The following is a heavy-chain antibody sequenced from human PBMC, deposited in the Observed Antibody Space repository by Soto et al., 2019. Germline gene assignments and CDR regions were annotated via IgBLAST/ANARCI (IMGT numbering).Heavy chain of an antibody. D-gene: IGHD3-22*01. V-gene: IGHV1-2*02. CDR3: ARDLASADSSGYVGTYYYYGMDV. CDR2: ISPYNGGT. J-gene: IGHJ6*02. Sequence: GASVKVSCKVSGYTFTDYFIHWVLQAPGQGLEWLGWISPYNGGTKYAQKLQGRLTMTRDTSVSTAFLELSSLQSDDTAVYYCARDLASADSSGYVGTYYYYGMDVWGQGTTVTVSS. CDR1: GYTFTDYF.